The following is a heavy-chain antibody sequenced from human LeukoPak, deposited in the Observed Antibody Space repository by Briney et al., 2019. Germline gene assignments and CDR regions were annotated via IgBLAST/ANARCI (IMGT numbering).Heavy chain of an antibody. V-gene: IGHV3-11*01. Sequence: GGSLRLSCAVSGFTFSDYNVSWFRQAPGKGLEWISYISSNGGTKYYADSVKGRFTISRDNAKNLLYLQMNSLRAEDTAIYYCARDGSGRYYMDVWGKGTTVTVSS. CDR2: ISSNGGTK. D-gene: IGHD3-10*01. CDR1: GFTFSDYN. J-gene: IGHJ6*03. CDR3: ARDGSGRYYMDV.